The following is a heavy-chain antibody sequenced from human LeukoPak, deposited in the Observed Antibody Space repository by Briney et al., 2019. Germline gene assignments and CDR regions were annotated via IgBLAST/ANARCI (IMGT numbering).Heavy chain of an antibody. CDR3: AKDLPVRITMVRGASFDY. J-gene: IGHJ4*02. V-gene: IGHV3-74*01. Sequence: GGSLRLSCAASGFTFSNYWMHWVRQAPGKGLVWVSRINNDGSTTDYADSVKGRFTISRDNAKNTLYLQMNSLRAEDTALYYCAKDLPVRITMVRGASFDYWGQGTLVTVSS. D-gene: IGHD3-10*01. CDR1: GFTFSNYW. CDR2: INNDGSTT.